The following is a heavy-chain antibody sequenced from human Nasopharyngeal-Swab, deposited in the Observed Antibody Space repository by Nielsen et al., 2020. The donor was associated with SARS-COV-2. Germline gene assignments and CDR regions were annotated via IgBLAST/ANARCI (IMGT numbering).Heavy chain of an antibody. V-gene: IGHV3-74*03. CDR2: INLVGSDN. CDR1: GFIFSYHW. Sequence: SLKISCEASGFIFSYHWMHWVRQPPGKGPVWVARINLVGSDNMSADSVRGRIAISSDNAKNMLYLQMNSLTVEDAAVYYCARDRKDHSLAYHPLFDNWGQGTLVTVSS. D-gene: IGHD3-16*01. J-gene: IGHJ4*02. CDR3: ARDRKDHSLAYHPLFDN.